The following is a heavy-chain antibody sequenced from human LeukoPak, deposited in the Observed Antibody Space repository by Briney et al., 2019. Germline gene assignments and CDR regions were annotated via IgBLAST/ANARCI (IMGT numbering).Heavy chain of an antibody. D-gene: IGHD3-22*01. CDR1: GGSFSGYY. Sequence: SETLSLTCAVYGGSFSGYYWSWIRQPPGKGLEWIGEINHSGSTNYNPSLKSRVTISVDTSKNQFSLKLSSVTAADTAVYYCARALQYYYDSSGTIFGYWGQGTLVTVSS. V-gene: IGHV4-34*01. CDR2: INHSGST. J-gene: IGHJ4*02. CDR3: ARALQYYYDSSGTIFGY.